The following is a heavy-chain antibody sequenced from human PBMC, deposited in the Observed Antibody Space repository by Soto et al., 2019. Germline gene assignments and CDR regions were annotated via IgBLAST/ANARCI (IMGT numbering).Heavy chain of an antibody. V-gene: IGHV3-23*01. CDR1: RFTFSNFA. Sequence: EVQLLGSGGGLVQPGGSLRLSCAASRFTFSNFAMSWVRQDPGKGLEWVSTITGTSANTYYTDSVKGRFAISRDNSKNTLYLQMNSLTTEDTAVYYCAKGGATYGLLTHDYWGQGTLVSVSS. CDR3: AKGGATYGLLTHDY. CDR2: ITGTSANT. D-gene: IGHD3-9*01. J-gene: IGHJ4*02.